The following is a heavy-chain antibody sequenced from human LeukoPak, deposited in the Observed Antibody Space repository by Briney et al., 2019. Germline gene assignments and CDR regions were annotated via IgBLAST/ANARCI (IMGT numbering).Heavy chain of an antibody. D-gene: IGHD6-13*01. CDR2: IYHSGST. CDR3: ARQGAATGLYYFDY. CDR1: GGSISSGGYS. V-gene: IGHV4-30-2*01. Sequence: SETLSLTCAVSGGSISSGGYSWSWIRQPPGKGLEWIGYIYHSGSTYYNPSLKSRVTISVDRFKNQFSLKLSSVTAADTAVYYCARQGAATGLYYFDYWGQGTLVPVSS. J-gene: IGHJ4*02.